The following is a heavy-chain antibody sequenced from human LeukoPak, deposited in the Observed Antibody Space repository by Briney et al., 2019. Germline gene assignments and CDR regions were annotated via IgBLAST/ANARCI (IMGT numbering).Heavy chain of an antibody. CDR2: IYHSGSS. CDR1: GVSISSNNW. CDR3: ATDLFLSSRTQWELLFGY. V-gene: IGHV4-4*02. Sequence: PSGTLSLTCAVSGVSISSNNWWNWVRQPPGKGLEWIGEIYHSGSSNYNPSLKSRVTISVDKSKNQLSLKLSSVTAADTAVYYCATDLFLSSRTQWELLFGYWGQGTLVTVSS. J-gene: IGHJ4*02. D-gene: IGHD1-26*01.